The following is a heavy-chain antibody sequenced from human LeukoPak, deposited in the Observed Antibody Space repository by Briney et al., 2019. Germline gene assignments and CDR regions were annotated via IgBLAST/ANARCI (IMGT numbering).Heavy chain of an antibody. Sequence: GGSLRLSCAASGFTLDDYAMHWVRQAPGKGLEWVSGISWNSGSIGYADSVKGRFTISRDNAKNSLYLQMNSLRAEGTALYYCAKEYYDSSGYSHAWGQGTLVTVSS. V-gene: IGHV3-9*01. CDR2: ISWNSGSI. CDR1: GFTLDDYA. CDR3: AKEYYDSSGYSHA. J-gene: IGHJ4*02. D-gene: IGHD3-22*01.